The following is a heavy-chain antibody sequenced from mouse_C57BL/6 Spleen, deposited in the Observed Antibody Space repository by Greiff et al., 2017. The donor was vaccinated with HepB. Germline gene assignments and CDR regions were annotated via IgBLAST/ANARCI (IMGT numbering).Heavy chain of an antibody. CDR1: GYTFTSYW. D-gene: IGHD1-1*01. J-gene: IGHJ1*03. Sequence: QVQLQQPGTELVKPGASVKLSCKASGYTFTSYWMHWVKQRPGQGLEWIGNINPINGGTNYNEKFKSKATLTVDKSSSTAYMQVSSLTSEASAVYYGARYGDGSSDRYFDVWGTGTTVTVSA. CDR2: INPINGGT. CDR3: ARYGDGSSDRYFDV. V-gene: IGHV1-53*01.